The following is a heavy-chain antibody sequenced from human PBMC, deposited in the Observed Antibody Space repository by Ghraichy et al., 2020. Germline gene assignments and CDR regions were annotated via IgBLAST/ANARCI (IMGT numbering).Heavy chain of an antibody. D-gene: IGHD3-22*01. CDR2: INSDGSST. V-gene: IGHV3-74*01. Sequence: GGSLRLSCAASGFTFSSYWMHWVRQAPGKGLVWVSRINSDGSSTSYADSVKGRFTISRDNAKNTLYLQMSSLRADDTAVYYCSGYDSTGSLIDYWGQGTLVTVSS. CDR1: GFTFSSYW. J-gene: IGHJ4*02. CDR3: SGYDSTGSLIDY.